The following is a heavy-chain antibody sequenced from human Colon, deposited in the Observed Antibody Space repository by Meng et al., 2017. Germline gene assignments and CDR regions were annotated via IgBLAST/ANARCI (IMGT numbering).Heavy chain of an antibody. Sequence: GGSLILSCAASGFTFSNYGMHWVRQAPGKGLEWVAIMWYDGSNRYYADSVKGRFTISRDNSKNTLSLQMNSLKAEDTAVYYCARDSSGLISAFDYWGQGTLVTVSS. D-gene: IGHD6-19*01. CDR1: GFTFSNYG. CDR2: MWYDGSNR. CDR3: ARDSSGLISAFDY. V-gene: IGHV3-33*01. J-gene: IGHJ4*02.